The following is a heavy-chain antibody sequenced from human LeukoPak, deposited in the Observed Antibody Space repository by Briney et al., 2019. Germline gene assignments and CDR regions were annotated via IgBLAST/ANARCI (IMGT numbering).Heavy chain of an antibody. CDR1: GYTFTSYG. V-gene: IGHV1-18*01. J-gene: IGHJ4*02. CDR2: ISAYNGDT. D-gene: IGHD4-23*01. CDR3: ARPHYGGNQIDY. Sequence: ASVKVSCKASGYTFTSYGISWVRQAPGQGLEWMGWISAYNGDTNYAQKFQGRVTITADKSTSTAYMELSSLRSEDTAVYYCARPHYGGNQIDYWGQGTLVTVSS.